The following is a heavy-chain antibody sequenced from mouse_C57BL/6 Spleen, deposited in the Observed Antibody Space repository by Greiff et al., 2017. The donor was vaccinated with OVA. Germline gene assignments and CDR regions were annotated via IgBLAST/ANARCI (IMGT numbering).Heavy chain of an antibody. CDR2: INPNNGGT. Sequence: EVKLMESGPELVKPGASVKIPCKASGYTFTDYNMDWVKQSHGKSLEWIGDINPNNGGTIYNQKFKGKATLTVDKSSSTAYMELRSLTSEDTAVYYCAMKIYYGNFYYFDYWGQGTTLTVSS. V-gene: IGHV1-18*01. D-gene: IGHD2-1*01. CDR1: GYTFTDYN. CDR3: AMKIYYGNFYYFDY. J-gene: IGHJ2*01.